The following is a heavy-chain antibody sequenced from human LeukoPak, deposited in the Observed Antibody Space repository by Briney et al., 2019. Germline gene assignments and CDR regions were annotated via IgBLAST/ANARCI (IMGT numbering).Heavy chain of an antibody. D-gene: IGHD3-9*01. V-gene: IGHV3-21*01. CDR1: GFTFSSYS. CDR3: QREAYDILTGYYPGYFDL. Sequence: GGSLRLSCAASGFTFSSYSMNWVRQDPGKRLKWVSSISSNSSYIYYADSVKGRFTISRDNAKNSLYLQMNSLRAEDTVVFFWQREAYDILTGYYPGYFDLWGRGTLVTVSS. CDR2: ISSNSSYI. J-gene: IGHJ2*01.